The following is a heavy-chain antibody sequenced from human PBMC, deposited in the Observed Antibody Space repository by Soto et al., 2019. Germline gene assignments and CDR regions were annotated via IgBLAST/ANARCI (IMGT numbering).Heavy chain of an antibody. D-gene: IGHD3-10*01. CDR1: GGTFSSYA. J-gene: IGHJ6*02. V-gene: IGHV1-69*01. CDR3: AGGGTMVRGALRGMDV. CDR2: TTPLLDTA. Sequence: QVQLVQSGAEVKKPGSSVKVSCKASGGTFSSYAISWVRQAPGQGLEWMGGTTPLLDTANYARKFQSRVTITEDESTSTAYMELCSLRSEDTAVYYCAGGGTMVRGALRGMDVWGQGTTVTVAS.